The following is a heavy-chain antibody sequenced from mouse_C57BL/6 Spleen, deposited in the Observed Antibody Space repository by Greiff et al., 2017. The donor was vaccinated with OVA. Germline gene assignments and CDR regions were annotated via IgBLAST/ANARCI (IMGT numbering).Heavy chain of an antibody. CDR1: GYTFTDYE. Sequence: QVQLKESGAELVRPGASVTLSCKASGYTFTDYEMHWVKQTPVHGLEWIGAIDPETGGTAYNQKFKGKAILTADQSSSTAYMELRSLTSEDSAVYYCTRHGYGYYFDYWGQGTTLTVSS. CDR2: IDPETGGT. CDR3: TRHGYGYYFDY. D-gene: IGHD2-2*01. V-gene: IGHV1-15*01. J-gene: IGHJ2*01.